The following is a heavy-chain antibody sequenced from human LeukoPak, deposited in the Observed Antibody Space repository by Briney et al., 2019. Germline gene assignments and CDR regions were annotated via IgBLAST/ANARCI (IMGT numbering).Heavy chain of an antibody. V-gene: IGHV4-31*03. CDR2: SYYSGST. D-gene: IGHD3-10*01. CDR3: ARDAEYYYGSGSYSSGIDV. Sequence: SETLSITCSVSGVSIRSGGYYWSWIRQHPGKGLEWIGYSYYSGSTYYNPSLKTRVIISLDTSKNQFSLKMSSVTAADTAVYYCARDAEYYYGSGSYSSGIDVWGQGTTVTVSS. J-gene: IGHJ6*02. CDR1: GVSIRSGGYY.